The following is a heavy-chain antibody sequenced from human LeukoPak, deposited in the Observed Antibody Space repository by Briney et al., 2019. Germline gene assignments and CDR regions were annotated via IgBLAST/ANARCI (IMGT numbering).Heavy chain of an antibody. V-gene: IGHV5-10-1*01. D-gene: IGHD6-19*01. J-gene: IGHJ4*02. CDR3: ARHRMPGIAVAASDY. CDR1: GXSFTSYW. CDR2: IDPSDSYT. Sequence: RGESLKISCKGSGXSFTSYWISWVRQVPGKGVEWMGRIDPSDSYTNYSPSFQGHVTISADKSISTAYLQWSSLKASDTAMYYCARHRMPGIAVAASDYWGQGTLVTVSS.